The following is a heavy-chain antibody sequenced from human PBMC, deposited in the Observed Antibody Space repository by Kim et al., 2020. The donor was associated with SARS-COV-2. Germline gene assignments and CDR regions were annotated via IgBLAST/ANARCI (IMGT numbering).Heavy chain of an antibody. V-gene: IGHV4-34*01. Sequence: SETLSLTCAVYGGSFSGYYWSWIRQPPGKGLEWIGEINHSGSTNYNPSLKSRVTISVDTSKNQFSLKLSSVTAADTAVYYCARGRIGYCSSTSCNNWFDP. CDR1: GGSFSGYY. CDR2: INHSGST. D-gene: IGHD2-2*01. J-gene: IGHJ5*02. CDR3: ARGRIGYCSSTSCNNWFDP.